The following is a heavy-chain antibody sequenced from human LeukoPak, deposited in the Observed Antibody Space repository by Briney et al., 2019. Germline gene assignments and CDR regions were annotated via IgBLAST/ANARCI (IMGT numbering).Heavy chain of an antibody. J-gene: IGHJ3*02. Sequence: GASVKVSCKASGYTFTSYAMHWVRQAPGQRLEWMGWINAGNGNTKYSQKFQGRVTITRDTSAGTAYMELSSLRSEDTAVYYCARDGTMYYYGSGSSNNDAFDIWGQGTMVTVSS. CDR2: INAGNGNT. CDR3: ARDGTMYYYGSGSSNNDAFDI. V-gene: IGHV1-3*01. CDR1: GYTFTSYA. D-gene: IGHD3-10*01.